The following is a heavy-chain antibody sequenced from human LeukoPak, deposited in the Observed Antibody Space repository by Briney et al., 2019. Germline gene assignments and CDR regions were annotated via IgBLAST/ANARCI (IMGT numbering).Heavy chain of an antibody. CDR1: GFTFSSYW. CDR3: ARGGVDYYGSGTYYLMYYFDY. CDR2: IKQDGSEK. D-gene: IGHD3-10*01. V-gene: IGHV3-7*03. J-gene: IGHJ4*02. Sequence: PGGSLRLSCGASGFTFSSYWMTWVRQAPGRGLEWVANIKQDGSEKYYVDSVKGRCTISRDDPHNTLYLQMNSLRAEDTAVYFCARGGVDYYGSGTYYLMYYFDYWGQGALVTVSS.